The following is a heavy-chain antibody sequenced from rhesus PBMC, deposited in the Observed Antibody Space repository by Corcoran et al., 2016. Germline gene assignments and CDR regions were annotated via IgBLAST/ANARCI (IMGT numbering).Heavy chain of an antibody. Sequence: QVQLQESGPGVVKPSETLSLTCAVSGYSISSGYDWSWIRQPPGKGLEWFGYIYGSSGSTNYNPSLKNRVTISKDTSKIQFSLKLSSVTAAGTAVYYCARDPGTVGDYWGQGVLVTVSS. CDR1: GYSISSGYD. CDR2: IYGSSGST. J-gene: IGHJ4*01. CDR3: ARDPGTVGDY. V-gene: IGHV4-76*01. D-gene: IGHD5-24*01.